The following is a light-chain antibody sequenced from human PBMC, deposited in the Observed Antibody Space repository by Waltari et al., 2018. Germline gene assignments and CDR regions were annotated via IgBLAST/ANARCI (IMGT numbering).Light chain of an antibody. V-gene: IGKV2-28*01. CDR2: LGS. Sequence: IVMTQSPLSLFVTPGESASISCRSSRSLLHSNEQNSLDWYFQKPGQSPHLLIYLGSNRASGVPDRFSGSGSGTDFTRQISRVEAEDVGIYFCMQALQTPWTFGQGTKVEI. CDR1: RSLLHSNEQNS. J-gene: IGKJ1*01. CDR3: MQALQTPWT.